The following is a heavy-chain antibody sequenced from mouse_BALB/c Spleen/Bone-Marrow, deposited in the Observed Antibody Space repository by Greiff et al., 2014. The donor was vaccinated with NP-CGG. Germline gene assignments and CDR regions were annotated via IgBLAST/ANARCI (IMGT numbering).Heavy chain of an antibody. CDR1: GYAFSSSW. D-gene: IGHD5-5*01. J-gene: IGHJ2*01. Sequence: VKLVESGPELVKPGASVRISCKASGYAFSSSWMNWVKQRPGQGLEWIGRIYPGDGDTNYNGKFKGKATLTADKSSSTAYMQLSSLTSVDSAVYFCARHYLYYSDYWGQGTTLTVSS. CDR3: ARHYLYYSDY. V-gene: IGHV1-82*01. CDR2: IYPGDGDT.